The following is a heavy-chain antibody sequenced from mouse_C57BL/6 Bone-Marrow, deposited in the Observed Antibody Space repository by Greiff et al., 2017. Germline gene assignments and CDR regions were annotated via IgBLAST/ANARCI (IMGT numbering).Heavy chain of an antibody. CDR1: GFTFSDYG. CDR3: ARLGLRRLYFDY. CDR2: ISNLAYSI. V-gene: IGHV5-15*01. J-gene: IGHJ2*01. Sequence: EVKLMESGGGLVQPGGSLKLSCAASGFTFSDYGMAWVRQAPRKGPEWVAFISNLAYSIYYADTVTGRFTISRENAKNTLYLEMSSLRSEDTAMYYCARLGLRRLYFDYWGQGTTLTVSS. D-gene: IGHD2-4*01.